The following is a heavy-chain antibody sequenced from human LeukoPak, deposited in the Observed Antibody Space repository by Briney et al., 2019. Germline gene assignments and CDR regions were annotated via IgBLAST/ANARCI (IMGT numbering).Heavy chain of an antibody. CDR1: GGSISSYY. Sequence: SETLPLTCTVSGGSISSYYWSWIRQPPGKGLEWIGYIYYSGSTNYNPSLKSRVTISVDTSKNQFSLRLSSVTAADTAVYYCAREGSSWAHDAFDIWGQGTMVTVSS. D-gene: IGHD6-13*01. CDR2: IYYSGST. J-gene: IGHJ3*02. CDR3: AREGSSWAHDAFDI. V-gene: IGHV4-59*01.